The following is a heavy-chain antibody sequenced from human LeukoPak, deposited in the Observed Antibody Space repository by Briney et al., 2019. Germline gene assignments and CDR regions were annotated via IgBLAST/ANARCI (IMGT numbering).Heavy chain of an antibody. V-gene: IGHV3-11*01. Sequence: PGGSLRLSCAASGFTFSDYYMSWIRQAPGKGLEWVSYISSSGSTIYYADSVKGRFTISRDNAKNSLYLQMNSLRAEDTAVYYCATPPGIVVVVAATVEDYWSQGTLVTVSS. D-gene: IGHD2-15*01. CDR2: ISSSGSTI. CDR3: ATPPGIVVVVAATVEDY. CDR1: GFTFSDYY. J-gene: IGHJ4*02.